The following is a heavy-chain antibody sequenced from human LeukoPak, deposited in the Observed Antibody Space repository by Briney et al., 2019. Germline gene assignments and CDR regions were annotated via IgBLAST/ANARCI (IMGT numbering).Heavy chain of an antibody. D-gene: IGHD2-15*01. J-gene: IGHJ4*02. Sequence: PSETLSLTCTVSGGSISSSSYYWGWIRQPPGKGLEWIGSIYYSGSTNYNPSLKSRVTISVDTSKNQFSLKLSSVTAADTAVYYCARVVGGSCYYDYWGQGTLVTVSS. CDR3: ARVVGGSCYYDY. V-gene: IGHV4-39*07. CDR2: IYYSGST. CDR1: GGSISSSSYY.